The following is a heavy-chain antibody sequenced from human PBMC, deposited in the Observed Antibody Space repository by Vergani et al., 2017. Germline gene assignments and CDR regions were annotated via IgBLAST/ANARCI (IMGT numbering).Heavy chain of an antibody. V-gene: IGHV1-18*01. CDR2: ISAYNGNT. Sequence: QVQLVQSGAEVKKPGASVKASCKAPGYTFTSYGISWVRQAPGQGLEWMGWISAYNGNTNYAQKLQGRVTMTTDTPTSTAYMELRSLRSDDTAVDSCRAYSSASKPGYYFDYWGQGTLVTVSS. J-gene: IGHJ4*02. CDR3: RAYSSASKPGYYFDY. CDR1: GYTFTSYG. D-gene: IGHD6-6*01.